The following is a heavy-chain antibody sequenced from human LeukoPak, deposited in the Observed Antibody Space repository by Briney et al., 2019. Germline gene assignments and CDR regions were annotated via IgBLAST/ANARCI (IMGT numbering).Heavy chain of an antibody. D-gene: IGHD1-26*01. CDR3: AKVVVGATKPFFDY. CDR1: GFTFSSYA. CDR2: ISGSGGST. Sequence: GGSLRLSCAASGFTFSSYAMSWVRRAPGKGLEWVSAISGSGGSTYYADSVKGRFTISRDNSKNTLYLQMNSLRAEDTAVYYCAKVVVGATKPFFDYWGQGTLVTVSS. J-gene: IGHJ4*02. V-gene: IGHV3-23*01.